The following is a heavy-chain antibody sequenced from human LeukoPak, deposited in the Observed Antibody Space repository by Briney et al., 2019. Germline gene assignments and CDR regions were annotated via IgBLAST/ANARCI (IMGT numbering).Heavy chain of an antibody. CDR3: ARGLASNWMKFDD. CDR2: IYTSGST. J-gene: IGHJ4*02. CDR1: GGSISGSSYY. D-gene: IGHD1-20*01. V-gene: IGHV4-61*02. Sequence: SETLSLTCTVSGGSISGSSYYWGWIRQPAGKGLEWIGRIYTSGSTNYNPSLKSRVTMSVDTSKNQFSLKLSSVTAADTAVYYCARGLASNWMKFDDWGQGTLVTVSS.